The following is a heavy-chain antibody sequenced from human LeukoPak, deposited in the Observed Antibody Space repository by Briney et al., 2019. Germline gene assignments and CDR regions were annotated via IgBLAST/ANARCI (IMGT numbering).Heavy chain of an antibody. CDR1: GGTFSSYA. J-gene: IGHJ3*02. CDR3: ARFRTWDSSGYGFDAFDI. CDR2: IIPILGIA. D-gene: IGHD3-22*01. V-gene: IGHV1-69*04. Sequence: SVKVSCKASGGTFSSYAISWVRQAPGQGLEWMGRIIPILGIANYAQKFQGRVTITADKSTSTAYMELSSLRSEDTAVYYCARFRTWDSSGYGFDAFDIWGQGTTVTVSS.